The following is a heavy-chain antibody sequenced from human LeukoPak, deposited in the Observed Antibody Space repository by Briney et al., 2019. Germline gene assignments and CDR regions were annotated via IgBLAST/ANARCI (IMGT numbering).Heavy chain of an antibody. CDR1: GGSISSGGYY. CDR2: IYYSGST. Sequence: SETLSLTCTVSGGSISSGGYYWSWIRQHPGKGLEWIGYIYYSGSTYYNPSLKSRVTISVDTSKNQFSLKLSSVTAADTAVYYCARDFAPWSGYSNWFDPWGQGTLVTVSS. V-gene: IGHV4-31*03. D-gene: IGHD3-3*01. CDR3: ARDFAPWSGYSNWFDP. J-gene: IGHJ5*02.